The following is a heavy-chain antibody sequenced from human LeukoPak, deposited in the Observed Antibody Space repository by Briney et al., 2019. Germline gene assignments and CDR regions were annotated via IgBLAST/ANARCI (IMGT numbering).Heavy chain of an antibody. J-gene: IGHJ4*02. Sequence: GSLKISCKGSGYSFTSYWIGWVRQMPGKGLEWMGLIYPGYSDTRYSPSFQGQYTISADKSSNTAYLQWSSLKASDTAIYYCARRGEAMDPFDYWGQGTLVTVSS. D-gene: IGHD5-18*01. CDR3: ARRGEAMDPFDY. CDR1: GYSFTSYW. CDR2: IYPGYSDT. V-gene: IGHV5-51*01.